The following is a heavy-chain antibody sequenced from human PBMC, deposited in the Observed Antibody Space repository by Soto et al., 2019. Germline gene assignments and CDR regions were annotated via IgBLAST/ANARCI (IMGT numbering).Heavy chain of an antibody. V-gene: IGHV4-31*03. D-gene: IGHD2-2*01. CDR1: GATISSGFLY. CDR3: ARLTLPAAVYDY. Sequence: PSETVPLTGTVCGATISSGFLYWSWIRQRPGKGLQWIGYFYSSGGTYYNPSLKSRITTSVDTTKNQFSLKVASVTVADTAVYYCARLTLPAAVYDYWGQGPLVT. CDR2: FYSSGGT. J-gene: IGHJ4*02.